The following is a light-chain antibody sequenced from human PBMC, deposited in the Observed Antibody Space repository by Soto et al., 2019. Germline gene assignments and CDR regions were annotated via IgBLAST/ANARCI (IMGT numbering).Light chain of an antibody. CDR2: GTS. Sequence: ELVMTQSPATLSVSPGERATLSCRASQSFSSNVAWYKQKHVQAPRRLIYGTSTRVTGIPARFSGSGSGTEFTLTISSLQSEDFAVYYCQQYYNWPLTFGGGTKVEIK. V-gene: IGKV3-15*01. J-gene: IGKJ4*01. CDR1: QSFSSN. CDR3: QQYYNWPLT.